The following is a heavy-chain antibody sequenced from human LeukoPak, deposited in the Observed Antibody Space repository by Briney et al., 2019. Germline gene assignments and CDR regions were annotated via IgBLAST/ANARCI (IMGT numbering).Heavy chain of an antibody. Sequence: SETLSLTCAVYGGSFSGFYWSWIRQPPGKGLGWIGEINHGGDTNYNPSLKSRVTMSVDTSKNQVSLKVTSVTAADTAVYYCARGPHCSGGSCYSPAFDYWGQGTLVTVSS. CDR1: GGSFSGFY. J-gene: IGHJ4*02. CDR2: INHGGDT. CDR3: ARGPHCSGGSCYSPAFDY. D-gene: IGHD2-15*01. V-gene: IGHV4-34*01.